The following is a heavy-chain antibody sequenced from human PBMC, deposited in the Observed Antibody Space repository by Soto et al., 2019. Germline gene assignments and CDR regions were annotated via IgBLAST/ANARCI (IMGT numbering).Heavy chain of an antibody. CDR1: GFSFSSYE. Sequence: GSLQLSCAASGFSFSSYEMNWVRQAPGKGLEWVSYISSSDKTIYYADSVRGRFTISRDNAKNSLYLQMNSLRADDTAVYYCARDRMAPIVVVSHGMDVWGQGTTVTVSS. D-gene: IGHD2-15*01. V-gene: IGHV3-48*03. CDR2: ISSSDKTI. CDR3: ARDRMAPIVVVSHGMDV. J-gene: IGHJ6*02.